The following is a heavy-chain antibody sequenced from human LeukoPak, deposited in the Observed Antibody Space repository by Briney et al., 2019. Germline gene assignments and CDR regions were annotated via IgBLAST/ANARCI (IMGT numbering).Heavy chain of an antibody. CDR3: AKDPTYYDILTGYHLEYYFDY. J-gene: IGHJ4*02. V-gene: IGHV3-23*01. Sequence: GGSLRLSCAASGFTFSSYGMSWVRQAPGKGLEWVSAISGSGGSTYYADSVKGRFAISRDNSTNTLYLQMNSLRAEDTAVYYCAKDPTYYDILTGYHLEYYFDYWGQGTLVTVSS. D-gene: IGHD3-9*01. CDR2: ISGSGGST. CDR1: GFTFSSYG.